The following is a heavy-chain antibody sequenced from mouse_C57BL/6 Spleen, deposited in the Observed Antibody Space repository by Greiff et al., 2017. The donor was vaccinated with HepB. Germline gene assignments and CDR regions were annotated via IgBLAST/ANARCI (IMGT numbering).Heavy chain of an antibody. CDR3: TRNPDYGSSYGYDFDY. Sequence: QVQLQQSGAELVRPGASVTLSCKASGYTFTDYEMHWVKQTPVHGLEWIGAIDPGTGGTAYNQQFKGKAILTAYTSSSTAYMELRSLTSEDSAVYYCTRNPDYGSSYGYDFDYWGQGTTLTVSS. V-gene: IGHV1-15*01. CDR2: IDPGTGGT. D-gene: IGHD1-1*01. CDR1: GYTFTDYE. J-gene: IGHJ2*01.